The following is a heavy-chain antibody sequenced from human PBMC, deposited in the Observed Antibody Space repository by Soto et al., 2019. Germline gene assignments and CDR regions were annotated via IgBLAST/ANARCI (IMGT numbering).Heavy chain of an antibody. Sequence: QLQLQESGPGLVKPSETLSLTCTVSGGSISSSSYYWGWIRQPPGKGLEWIGSIYYSGSTYYNPSPKNRVTIPVDTSKNKFSLKLSSVTAADTAVYDCARTGRYDFWSGHNYYYYMDVWGKGTTVTVSS. CDR1: GGSISSSSYY. CDR2: IYYSGST. V-gene: IGHV4-39*01. J-gene: IGHJ6*03. CDR3: ARTGRYDFWSGHNYYYYMDV. D-gene: IGHD3-3*01.